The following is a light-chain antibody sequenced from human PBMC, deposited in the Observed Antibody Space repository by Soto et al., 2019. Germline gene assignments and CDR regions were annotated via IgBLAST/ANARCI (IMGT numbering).Light chain of an antibody. Sequence: QLVLTQPASVSGSPGQSIAISCTGTSSDVGGYNYVSWYQQHPGTAPKLMIYDVSDRPSGVSNRFSGSKSGNTASLTISGLQAEDEADYYCSSYTTSSTLVFGGGTKVTVL. V-gene: IGLV2-14*01. J-gene: IGLJ2*01. CDR3: SSYTTSSTLV. CDR1: SSDVGGYNY. CDR2: DVS.